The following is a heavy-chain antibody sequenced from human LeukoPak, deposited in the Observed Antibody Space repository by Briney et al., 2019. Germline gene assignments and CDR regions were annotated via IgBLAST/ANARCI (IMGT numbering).Heavy chain of an antibody. CDR1: GFTFSSNS. CDR2: ISSSSSYI. J-gene: IGHJ5*02. D-gene: IGHD2-2*01. V-gene: IGHV3-21*01. Sequence: GGSLRLSCAASGFTFSSNSMNWVRQAPGKGLEWVSSISSSSSYIYYADSVKGRFTISRDNAKNSLYLQMNSLRAEDTAVYYCARSNCSSTSCYDPWGQGTLVTVSS. CDR3: ARSNCSSTSCYDP.